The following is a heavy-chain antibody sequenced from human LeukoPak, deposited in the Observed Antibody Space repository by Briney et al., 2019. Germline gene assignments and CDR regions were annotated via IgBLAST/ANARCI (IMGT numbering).Heavy chain of an antibody. V-gene: IGHV1-3*01. D-gene: IGHD3-3*01. Sequence: ASVKVSCKASGYTFTDYAIHWVRQAPGQGLEWMGRINAGDGNTKYSRKFQGRVTITRNTFVSTGYMELSSLRSEDTAVYYCARQYNPPGYDFWSGYPFDYWGQGTLVTVSS. CDR3: ARQYNPPGYDFWSGYPFDY. J-gene: IGHJ4*02. CDR2: INAGDGNT. CDR1: GYTFTDYA.